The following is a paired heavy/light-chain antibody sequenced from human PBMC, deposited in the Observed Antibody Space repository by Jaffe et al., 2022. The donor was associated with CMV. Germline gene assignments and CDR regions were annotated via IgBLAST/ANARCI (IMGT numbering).Light chain of an antibody. CDR2: EVT. J-gene: IGLJ3*02. CDR1: SSDLGTYSL. Sequence: QSALTQPASVSGSPGQSITISCTGTSSDLGTYSLVSWYQQHPDKAPKLMIYEVTKRPSGVSNRFSGSKSGNTASLTISGLQAEDEADYYCCSYAGSSTWVFGGGTKVTVL. CDR3: CSYAGSSTWV. V-gene: IGLV2-23*02.
Heavy chain of an antibody. CDR1: GFSLSTSGIF. D-gene: IGHD4-17*01. V-gene: IGHV2-70*01. CDR3: ARFMDSGDYFDY. CDR2: IDWHDNK. Sequence: QVTLRESGPALVKPTQTLTLTCTFSGFSLSTSGIFMSWIRQPPGKALEWLALIDWHDNKYYNTSLKTRLTISKDTSKNQVVLTMTNMDPVDTATYYCARFMDSGDYFDYWGQGTLVTVSS. J-gene: IGHJ4*02.